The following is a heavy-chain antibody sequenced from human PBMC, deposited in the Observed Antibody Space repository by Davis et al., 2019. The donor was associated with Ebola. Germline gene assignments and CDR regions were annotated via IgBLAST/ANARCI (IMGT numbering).Heavy chain of an antibody. J-gene: IGHJ4*02. CDR2: IYYSGST. CDR3: ARASYYYDSSGYHRGPLDY. CDR1: GGSISSYY. V-gene: IGHV4-59*01. Sequence: SETLSLTCTVSGGSISSYYWSWIRQPPGKGLEWIGYIYYSGSTNYNPSLKSRVTISVDTSKNQFSLKLSSVTAADTAVYYCARASYYYDSSGYHRGPLDYWGQGTLVTVSS. D-gene: IGHD3-22*01.